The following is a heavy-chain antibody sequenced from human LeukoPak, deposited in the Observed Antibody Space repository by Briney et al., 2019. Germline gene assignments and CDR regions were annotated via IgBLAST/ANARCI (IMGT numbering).Heavy chain of an antibody. Sequence: GASVKVSCKASGYTFTRYYMNWVRQAPGQGLEWMGGIIPIFGTANYAQKFQGRVTITADESTSTAYMELSSLRSEDTAVYYCARDKPSGYSSLWGQGTLVTVSS. CDR3: ARDKPSGYSSL. CDR2: IIPIFGTA. J-gene: IGHJ4*02. CDR1: GYTFTRYY. V-gene: IGHV1-69*13. D-gene: IGHD5-18*01.